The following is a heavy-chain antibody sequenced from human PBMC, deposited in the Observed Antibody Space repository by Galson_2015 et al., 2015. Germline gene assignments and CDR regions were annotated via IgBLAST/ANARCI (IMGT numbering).Heavy chain of an antibody. Sequence: SVKVSCKASGGTFSSYTISWVRQAPGQGLEWMGRIIPILGIANYAQKFQGRVTITADKSTSTAYMELSSLRSEDTAVYYCASGYYDSSGTYYYYGMDVWGQGTTVTVSS. D-gene: IGHD3-22*01. CDR3: ASGYYDSSGTYYYYGMDV. J-gene: IGHJ6*02. V-gene: IGHV1-69*02. CDR2: IIPILGIA. CDR1: GGTFSSYT.